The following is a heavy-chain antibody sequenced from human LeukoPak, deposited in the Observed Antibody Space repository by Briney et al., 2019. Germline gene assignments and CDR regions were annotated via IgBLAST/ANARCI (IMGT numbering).Heavy chain of an antibody. D-gene: IGHD1-1*01. V-gene: IGHV4-34*01. Sequence: SETLSLTCALYGGSFWGYYWSWMRQPPGKGLEWIGEINHSGSTNYNPSLKSRVTISVDTSKNQFSLKLSSVTAADTAVYYCARPNWTVEYWGEGTLVTVSS. J-gene: IGHJ4*02. CDR3: ARPNWTVEY. CDR2: INHSGST. CDR1: GGSFWGYY.